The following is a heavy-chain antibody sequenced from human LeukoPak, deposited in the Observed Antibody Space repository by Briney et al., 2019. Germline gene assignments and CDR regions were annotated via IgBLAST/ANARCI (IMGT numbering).Heavy chain of an antibody. D-gene: IGHD3-9*01. J-gene: IGHJ4*02. CDR1: GFTFSSYA. CDR3: AKDLQNPNDILTGSFDY. Sequence: GGSLRLSCAASGFTFSSYAMSWVRQAPGKGLEWVSGISGSGGSTYYAESVKGRFTISRDNSKNTLYLQMNSLRAGDTAVYYCAKDLQNPNDILTGSFDYWGQGTLVTVSS. CDR2: ISGSGGST. V-gene: IGHV3-23*01.